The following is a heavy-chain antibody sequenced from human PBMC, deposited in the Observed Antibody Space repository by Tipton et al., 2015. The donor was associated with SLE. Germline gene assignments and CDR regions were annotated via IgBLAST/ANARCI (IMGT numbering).Heavy chain of an antibody. D-gene: IGHD2-2*01. J-gene: IGHJ4*02. Sequence: TLSLTCAVSGYSISSGYYWGWIRQPPGKGLEWIGSIYHSGSTYYNPSLKSRVTISVDTSKNQFSLKLSSVTAADTAVYYCAGQGYCSSTSCSTYYFDYWGQGTLVTVSS. CDR2: IYHSGST. CDR1: GYSISSGYY. V-gene: IGHV4-38-2*01. CDR3: AGQGYCSSTSCSTYYFDY.